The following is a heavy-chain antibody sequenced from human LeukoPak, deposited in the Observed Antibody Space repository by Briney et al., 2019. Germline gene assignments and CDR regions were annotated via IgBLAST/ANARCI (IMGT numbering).Heavy chain of an antibody. D-gene: IGHD2-2*01. CDR3: ARHPGGYQLFARFDP. V-gene: IGHV4-39*01. CDR2: IYYSGST. J-gene: IGHJ5*02. Sequence: PSETLSLTCTVSGGSISTSSYYWGWIRQPPGKGLEWIGSIYYSGSTYYNPPLKSRVTISVDTSKNQFSLKLSSVTAADTAVYFCARHPGGYQLFARFDPWGQGTLVTVSS. CDR1: GGSISTSSYY.